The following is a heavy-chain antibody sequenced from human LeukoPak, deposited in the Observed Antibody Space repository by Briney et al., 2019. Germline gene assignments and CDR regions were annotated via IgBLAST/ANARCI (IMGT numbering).Heavy chain of an antibody. V-gene: IGHV4-39*07. J-gene: IGHJ4*02. Sequence: SETLSLTCTVSGGSISSSSYYWGWICQPPGKGLEWIGSIYYSGSTYYNPSLKSRVTISVDTSKNQFSLKLSSVTAADTAVYYCARAPISGSYLDNYFDYWGQGTLVTVSS. CDR3: ARAPISGSYLDNYFDY. CDR2: IYYSGST. CDR1: GGSISSSSYY. D-gene: IGHD1-26*01.